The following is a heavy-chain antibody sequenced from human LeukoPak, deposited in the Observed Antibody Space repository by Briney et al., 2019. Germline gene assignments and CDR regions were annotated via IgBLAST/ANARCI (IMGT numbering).Heavy chain of an antibody. CDR1: GFTVSSYY. CDR3: ARARPFGGYFAL. D-gene: IGHD4-23*01. J-gene: IGHJ4*02. Sequence: GGSLRLSCAASGFTVSSYYMSWVRQAPGKGLDWVSVIYRDGTTSYADSVKGRFTISRDNSKNTLSLQVNSLRAEDTAVYYCARARPFGGYFALWGQGTQVTVAS. CDR2: IYRDGTT. V-gene: IGHV3-53*01.